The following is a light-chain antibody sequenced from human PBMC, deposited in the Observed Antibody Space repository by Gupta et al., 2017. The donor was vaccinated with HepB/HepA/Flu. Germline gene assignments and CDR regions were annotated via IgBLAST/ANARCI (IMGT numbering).Light chain of an antibody. CDR3: KVWDSSSDHRVV. CDR1: KIGSKS. J-gene: IGLJ2*01. V-gene: IGLV3-21*03. Sequence: SYVLTLPPSVSGAPGKTARVTCGGNKIGSKSVHWYQQRPGQAPVLVGYDDSDRPSGIPERFSGSTSGNTATLTTSRVEAGDEADDYGKVWDSSSDHRVVFGGGTKLTVL. CDR2: DDS.